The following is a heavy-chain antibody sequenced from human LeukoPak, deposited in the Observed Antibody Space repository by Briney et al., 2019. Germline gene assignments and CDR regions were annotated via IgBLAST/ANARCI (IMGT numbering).Heavy chain of an antibody. D-gene: IGHD2-15*01. CDR1: GYTLTSYG. Sequence: GASVKDSCKASGYTLTSYGISWVRQAPGQGLEWMGWISAYNGNTNYAQKLQGRVTMTTDKSTSTAYMELRSLRSDDTAVYYCAAIRYCSGGSCSELWGQGTLVTVPS. CDR3: AAIRYCSGGSCSEL. V-gene: IGHV1-18*01. CDR2: ISAYNGNT. J-gene: IGHJ4*02.